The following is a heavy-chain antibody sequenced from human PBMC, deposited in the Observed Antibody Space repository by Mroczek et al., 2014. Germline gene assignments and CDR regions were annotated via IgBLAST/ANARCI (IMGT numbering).Heavy chain of an antibody. D-gene: IGHD3-10*01. CDR1: GYTFTSYD. V-gene: IGHV1-8*01. Sequence: VQLVESGAEVKKPGASVKVSCKASGYTFTSYDINWVRQATGQGLEWMGWMNPNSGNTGYAQKFQGRVTMTRNTSISTAYMELSSLRSEDTAVYYCARDSDYYGSGSYRFDPWGQGTLVTVSS. J-gene: IGHJ5*02. CDR2: MNPNSGNT. CDR3: ARDSDYYGSGSYRFDP.